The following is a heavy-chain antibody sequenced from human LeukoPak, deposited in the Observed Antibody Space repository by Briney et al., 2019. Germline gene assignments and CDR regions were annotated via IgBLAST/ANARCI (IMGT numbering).Heavy chain of an antibody. CDR1: GFTFDDYA. J-gene: IGHJ4*02. V-gene: IGHV3-9*01. Sequence: PGGSLRLSCAASGFTFDDYAMHWVRQAPGKGLEWVSGISWNSGSISYVDAVKGRFTISRDNAKNSLYLQMNSLRTEDTALYHCAKARPPRYNCNVEGNLAFDFWGRGTLVTVSP. CDR2: ISWNSGSI. CDR3: AKARPPRYNCNVEGNLAFDF. D-gene: IGHD1-1*01.